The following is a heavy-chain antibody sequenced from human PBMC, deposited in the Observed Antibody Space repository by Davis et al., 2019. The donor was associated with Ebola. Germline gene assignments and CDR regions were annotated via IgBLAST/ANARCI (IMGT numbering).Heavy chain of an antibody. V-gene: IGHV5-51*01. CDR1: GYIFTTYW. CDR2: ISPGDSDT. D-gene: IGHD4-23*01. J-gene: IGHJ4*02. Sequence: GESLKISCQGSGYIFTTYWIGWVRQMPGKGLEWMGLISPGDSDTRYSPSFQGQVTLSADKSITTAYLQWTSLKASDTAMYYCARRRTRTDYGGVDYWGQGTLVTVSS. CDR3: ARRRTRTDYGGVDY.